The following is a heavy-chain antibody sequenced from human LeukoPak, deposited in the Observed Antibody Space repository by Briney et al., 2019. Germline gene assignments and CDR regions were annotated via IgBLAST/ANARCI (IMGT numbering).Heavy chain of an antibody. D-gene: IGHD5-18*01. V-gene: IGHV3-33*06. Sequence: GGSLRLSCAASGFTFSNYGMHWVRQAPGKGLEWVAVIWYDGTNKYYADSVKGRFTISRDNSKNTIYLQMNSLRGEDTAVYYCAKPPRGYSYGFHYSHYFYMDVWGKGTTVTVSS. CDR3: AKPPRGYSYGFHYSHYFYMDV. CDR2: IWYDGTNK. CDR1: GFTFSNYG. J-gene: IGHJ6*03.